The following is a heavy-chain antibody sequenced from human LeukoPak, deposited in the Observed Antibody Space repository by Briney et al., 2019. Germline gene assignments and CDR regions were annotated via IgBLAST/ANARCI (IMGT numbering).Heavy chain of an antibody. CDR2: IYYSGST. V-gene: IGHV4-39*01. J-gene: IGHJ4*02. D-gene: IGHD4-17*01. CDR1: GGSISSSSYS. Sequence: PSETLSLTCTVSGGSISSSSYSWGWIRQPPGKGLEWIGSIYYSGSTYYNPSLKSRVTISVDTSKNQFSLKLSSVTAADTAVYYCASGRSTLRFHYFDYWGQGTLVTVSS. CDR3: ASGRSTLRFHYFDY.